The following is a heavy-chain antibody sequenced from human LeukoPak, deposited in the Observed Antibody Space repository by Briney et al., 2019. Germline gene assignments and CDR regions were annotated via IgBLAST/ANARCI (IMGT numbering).Heavy chain of an antibody. Sequence: ASVKVSCQVSGYTLTQLSMHWVRQAPAKGLEWMEGFDPDDGETINAQTFEGRVTMTEHTSTDTAYMELSSLRSEDTAVYYCATPLAPGATSLIVYWGQGTLVTVSS. J-gene: IGHJ4*02. CDR2: FDPDDGET. V-gene: IGHV1-24*01. D-gene: IGHD1-26*01. CDR3: ATPLAPGATSLIVY. CDR1: GYTLTQLS.